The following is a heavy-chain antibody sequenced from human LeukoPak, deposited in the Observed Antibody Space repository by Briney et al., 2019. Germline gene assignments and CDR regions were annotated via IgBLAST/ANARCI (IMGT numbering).Heavy chain of an antibody. CDR3: TTHKYSGYDLEGNY. J-gene: IGHJ4*02. CDR1: GFTFGDYA. CDR2: IRSKAYGGTT. Sequence: GGSLRLSCTASGFTFGDYAMSWFRQAPGKGLEWVGFIRSKAYGGTTEYAASVKGRFTISRDDSKSIAYLQMNSLKTEDTAVYYCTTHKYSGYDLEGNYWGQGTLVTVSS. V-gene: IGHV3-49*03. D-gene: IGHD5-12*01.